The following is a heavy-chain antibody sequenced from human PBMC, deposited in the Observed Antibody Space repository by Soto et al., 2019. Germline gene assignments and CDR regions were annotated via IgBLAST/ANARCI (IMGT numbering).Heavy chain of an antibody. V-gene: IGHV3-30*18. J-gene: IGHJ4*02. CDR2: ISDNGSNK. CDR1: GFTFSSYG. Sequence: GGSLRLSCAASGFTFSSYGMHWVRQAPGKGLEWVAVISDNGSNKYYADSVKGRFTISRDNSKNTLYLQMNNLRGEDTALYYCAKERSSSWYYFDYWGQGTLVTVSS. D-gene: IGHD6-13*01. CDR3: AKERSSSWYYFDY.